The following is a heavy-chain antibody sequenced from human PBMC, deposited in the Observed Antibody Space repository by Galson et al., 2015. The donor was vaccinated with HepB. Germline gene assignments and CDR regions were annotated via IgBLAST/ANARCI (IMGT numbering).Heavy chain of an antibody. D-gene: IGHD1-26*01. CDR2: IHSGGDT. V-gene: IGHV3-53*01. J-gene: IGHJ4*02. CDR1: GFTVSSSY. Sequence: SLRLSCAASGFTVSSSYMNWVRQAPGKGLEWVSVIHSGGDTYYADSVKGRFTITRDNSKNTAYLQMTSLRVEDTAVYYCTRGWVGATRFAYWGQGTLVCVSS. CDR3: TRGWVGATRFAY.